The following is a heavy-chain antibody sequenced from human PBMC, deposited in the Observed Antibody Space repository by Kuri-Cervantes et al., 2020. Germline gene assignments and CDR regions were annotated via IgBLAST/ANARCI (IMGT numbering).Heavy chain of an antibody. CDR3: ARDDYGDYTIDY. J-gene: IGHJ4*02. V-gene: IGHV3-30*01. D-gene: IGHD4-17*01. Sequence: SMRGRFTISRDNSKNTLYLQMNSLRAEDTAVYYCARDDYGDYTIDYWGQGTLVTVSS.